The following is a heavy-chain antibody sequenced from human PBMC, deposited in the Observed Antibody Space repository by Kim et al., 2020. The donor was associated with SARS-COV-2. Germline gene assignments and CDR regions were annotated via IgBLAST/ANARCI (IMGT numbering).Heavy chain of an antibody. CDR3: GRGGGQYHSG. V-gene: IGHV3-7*01. D-gene: IGHD2-15*01. CDR2: IKPDGSEK. CDR1: GFPFITYY. Sequence: GGSLRLSCAASGFPFITYYMSWVRQAPGKGLEWVANIKPDGSEKSYVDSEKGRTTTSRDNAKSSVYQQMNSMRGEETAEYYWGRGGGQYHSGWGQGNLVT. J-gene: IGHJ4*02.